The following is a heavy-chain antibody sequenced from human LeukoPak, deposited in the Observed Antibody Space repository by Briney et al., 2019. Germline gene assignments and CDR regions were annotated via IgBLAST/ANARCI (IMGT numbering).Heavy chain of an antibody. CDR1: GYTFTGYY. Sequence: GASVKVSCKASGYTFTGYYMHWVRQAPGQGLEWMGWINPNSGGTNYAQKFQGRVTMTRDTSISTAYMELSRLRSDDTAVYYCARGGLIAAAGTWRGNWFDPWGQGTLVTVSS. CDR3: ARGGLIAAAGTWRGNWFDP. CDR2: INPNSGGT. J-gene: IGHJ5*02. V-gene: IGHV1-2*02. D-gene: IGHD6-13*01.